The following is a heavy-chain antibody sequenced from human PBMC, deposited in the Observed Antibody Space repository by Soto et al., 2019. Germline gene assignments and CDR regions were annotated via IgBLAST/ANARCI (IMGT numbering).Heavy chain of an antibody. CDR2: ISAYNGNT. V-gene: IGHV1-18*01. D-gene: IGHD3-22*01. CDR3: ARDSQYHYYDSSGYDAFDI. CDR1: GYTFTSYG. Sequence: ASVKVSCKASGYTFTSYGISWVRQAPGQGLEWMGWISAYNGNTNYAQKLQGRVTMTTDTSTSTAYMELRSLRSDDTAVYYCARDSQYHYYDSSGYDAFDIWGQGTMVTVSS. J-gene: IGHJ3*02.